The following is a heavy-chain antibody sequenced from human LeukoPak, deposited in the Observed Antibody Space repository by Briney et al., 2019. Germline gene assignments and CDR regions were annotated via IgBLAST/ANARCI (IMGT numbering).Heavy chain of an antibody. CDR1: GGSISSYY. V-gene: IGHV4-59*01. CDR3: ARGSAYYYDSSGPLLDY. D-gene: IGHD3-22*01. CDR2: IYYSGST. J-gene: IGHJ4*02. Sequence: KPSETLSLTCTVSGGSISSYYWSWIRQPPGKGLEWIGYIYYSGSTNYNPSLKSRVTISVDTSKNQFSLKLSSVTAADTAVYYCARGSAYYYDSSGPLLDYWGQGALVAVSS.